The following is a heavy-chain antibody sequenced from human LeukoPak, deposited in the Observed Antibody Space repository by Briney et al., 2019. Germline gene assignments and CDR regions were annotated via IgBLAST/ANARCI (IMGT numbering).Heavy chain of an antibody. CDR1: GGSISSGSYY. D-gene: IGHD3-22*01. V-gene: IGHV4-61*02. CDR2: IYTSGST. Sequence: SQTLSLTRTVSGGSISSGSYYWSWIRQPAGKGLEWIGRIYTSGSTNYNPSLKSRVTISVDTSKNQFSLKLSSVTAADTAVYYCARQDSMIVVVHDYWGQGTLVTVSS. CDR3: ARQDSMIVVVHDY. J-gene: IGHJ4*02.